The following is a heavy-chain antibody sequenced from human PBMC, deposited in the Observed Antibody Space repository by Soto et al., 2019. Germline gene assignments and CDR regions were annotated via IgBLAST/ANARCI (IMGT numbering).Heavy chain of an antibody. D-gene: IGHD3-22*01. CDR3: ARLGDYYQSLAS. J-gene: IGHJ5*01. V-gene: IGHV4-59*08. CDR2: IYYKGTT. Sequence: SETLSLTCSVSGGSLDNYYWTWIRQPPGKGLEFIGYIYYKGTTTYNPSLKSRVAISIDTSKNQFSLQLTSVIAADTAIYYCARLGDYYQSLASWGRGSLVTVSS. CDR1: GGSLDNYY.